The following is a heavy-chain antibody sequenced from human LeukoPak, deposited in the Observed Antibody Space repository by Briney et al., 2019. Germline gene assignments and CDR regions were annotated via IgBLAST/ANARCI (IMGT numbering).Heavy chain of an antibody. CDR1: GYTFTSYD. V-gene: IGHV1-8*03. D-gene: IGHD2-2*01. Sequence: ASVKVSCKASGYTFTSYDINWVRQATGQGLEWMGWMNPNSGNTGYAQKFQGRVTITRNTSISTAYMELSSLRSEDTAVYYCARVSAFEYCSSTSCPNFDYWGQGTLVTVSS. CDR2: MNPNSGNT. CDR3: ARVSAFEYCSSTSCPNFDY. J-gene: IGHJ4*02.